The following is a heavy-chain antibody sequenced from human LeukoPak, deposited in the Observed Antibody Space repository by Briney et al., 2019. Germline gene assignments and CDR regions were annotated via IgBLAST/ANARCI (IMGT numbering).Heavy chain of an antibody. CDR3: ASLAGDVDTAMVSWFDP. D-gene: IGHD5-18*01. CDR2: IYHSGST. Sequence: SETLSLTCTVSGYSISSGYYWGWIRQPPGKGLEWIGSIYHSGSTYYNPSLKSRVTISVDTSKNQFSLKLSSVTAADTAVYYCASLAGDVDTAMVSWFDPWGQGTLVTVSS. CDR1: GYSISSGYY. V-gene: IGHV4-38-2*02. J-gene: IGHJ5*02.